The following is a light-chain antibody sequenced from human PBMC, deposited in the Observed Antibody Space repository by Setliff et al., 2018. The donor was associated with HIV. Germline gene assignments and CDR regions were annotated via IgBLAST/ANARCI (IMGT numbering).Light chain of an antibody. V-gene: IGLV2-14*01. CDR3: SSYTSSSTLPFV. CDR2: EVS. CDR1: SSDVGGYDY. Sequence: QSALSQPRSVSGSLGHSVNISCTGTSSDVGGYDYVSWYQQHPGKAPKLMIYEVSNRPSGVSNRFSGSKSGNTASLTISGLQAEDEADYYCSSYTSSSTLPFVFGTGTKVTVL. J-gene: IGLJ1*01.